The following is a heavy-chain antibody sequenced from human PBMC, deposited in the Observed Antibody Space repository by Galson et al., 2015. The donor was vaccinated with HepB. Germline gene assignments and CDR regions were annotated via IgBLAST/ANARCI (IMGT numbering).Heavy chain of an antibody. Sequence: SLRLSCAASGFTFSSYAMSWVRQAPGKGLEWVSAISGSGGSTYYADSVKGRFTISRDNSKNTLYLQMNSLRAEDTAVYYCAKALGYCSSTSCRSYYYYGMDVWGQGTTVTVYS. J-gene: IGHJ6*02. V-gene: IGHV3-23*01. CDR1: GFTFSSYA. CDR3: AKALGYCSSTSCRSYYYYGMDV. CDR2: ISGSGGST. D-gene: IGHD2-2*01.